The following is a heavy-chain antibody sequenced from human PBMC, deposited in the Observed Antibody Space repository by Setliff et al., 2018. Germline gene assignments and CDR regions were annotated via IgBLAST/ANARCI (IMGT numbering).Heavy chain of an antibody. V-gene: IGHV4-34*01. CDR3: ARTTHYDFWSGYLY. J-gene: IGHJ4*02. CDR1: GGSFSGYY. D-gene: IGHD3-3*01. Sequence: PSQTLSLTCAVSGGSFSGYYWSWIRQRPGKGLEWIGEIHHSGGTSYNPSLKSRVTISIDTSKNQFSLNLNSVTAADTAVYFCARTTHYDFWSGYLYWGKGTLVTVSS. CDR2: IHHSGGT.